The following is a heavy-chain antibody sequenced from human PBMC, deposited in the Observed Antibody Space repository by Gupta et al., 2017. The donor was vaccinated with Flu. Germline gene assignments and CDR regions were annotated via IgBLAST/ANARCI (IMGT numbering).Heavy chain of an antibody. CDR2: NNPNSGGT. CDR3: ARVQYCSTTSCYEPFDS. Sequence: YIHWVRQPPGQGLEWMGRNNPNSGGTKYAQKFQGRVTLISDTSINTAYMELSSLRSDDTAIYYCARVQYCSTTSCYEPFDSWGQGTQVTVSS. V-gene: IGHV1-2*06. J-gene: IGHJ4*02. CDR1: Y. D-gene: IGHD2-2*01.